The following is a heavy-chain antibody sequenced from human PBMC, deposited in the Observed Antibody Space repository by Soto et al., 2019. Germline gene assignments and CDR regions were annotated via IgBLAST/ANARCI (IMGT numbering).Heavy chain of an antibody. D-gene: IGHD6-13*01. V-gene: IGHV4-59*01. J-gene: IGHJ6*03. CDR1: GGSISSYY. CDR2: IYYSGST. CDR3: ARGSCISSWYYYYYMDV. Sequence: SETLSLTCTVSGGSISSYYWSWIRQPPGNGLEWIGYIYYSGSTNYNPSLKSRVTISVDTSKNQFSLKLSSVTAADTAVYYCARGSCISSWYYYYYMDVWGKGTTVTVSS.